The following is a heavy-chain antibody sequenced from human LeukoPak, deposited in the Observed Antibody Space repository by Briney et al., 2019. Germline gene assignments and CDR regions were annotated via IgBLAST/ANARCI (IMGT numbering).Heavy chain of an antibody. V-gene: IGHV3-33*01. J-gene: IGHJ4*02. CDR1: GFTFSSYG. Sequence: GGSLRLSCAASGFTFSSYGMHWVRQAPGKGLEWVAVIWYDGSNKYYADSVKGRFTISRDNSKNTLYLQMNSLRAEDTAVYYCARDQSIAAADVPADAWTSVDYWGQGTLVTVSS. D-gene: IGHD6-13*01. CDR3: ARDQSIAAADVPADAWTSVDY. CDR2: IWYDGSNK.